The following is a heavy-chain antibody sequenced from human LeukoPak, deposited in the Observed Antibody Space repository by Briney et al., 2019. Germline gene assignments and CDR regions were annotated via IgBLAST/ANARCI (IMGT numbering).Heavy chain of an antibody. J-gene: IGHJ3*02. D-gene: IGHD3-22*01. V-gene: IGHV3-15*01. CDR2: IKSKTDGGTT. Sequence: GGSLRLSCAASGFTFSNAWMSWVRQAPGKGLEWVGRIKSKTDGGTTDYAAPVKGRFTISRDDSKNTLYLQMNSLKTEDTAVYYCTTEGGYYYDSSGYANADYAFDIWGQGTMVTVSS. CDR3: TTEGGYYYDSSGYANADYAFDI. CDR1: GFTFSNAW.